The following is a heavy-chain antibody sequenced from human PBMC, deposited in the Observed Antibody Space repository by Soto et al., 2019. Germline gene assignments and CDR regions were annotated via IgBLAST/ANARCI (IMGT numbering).Heavy chain of an antibody. CDR3: ARAVEMATAPLTT. CDR1: GGTFSSDA. J-gene: IGHJ5*02. CDR2: IIPMFGTE. V-gene: IGHV1-69*01. D-gene: IGHD5-18*01. Sequence: VQLVQSGAEVKNPGSSVKVSCKASGGTFSSDAFSWVRQAPGQGLEWMGGIIPMFGTENYSEKFHERVTITADESTSTAYLEVTSLTSADTAVYYCARAVEMATAPLTTWGQGTVVIVSS.